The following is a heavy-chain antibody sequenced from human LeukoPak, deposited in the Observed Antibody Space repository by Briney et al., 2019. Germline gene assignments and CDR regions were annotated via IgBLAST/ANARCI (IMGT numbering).Heavy chain of an antibody. Sequence: SETLSLTCTVSGGSISSGGYYWSWIRQHPGKGLEWIGYIYYSGSTYYNPSLKSRVTISVDTSKNQFSLKLSSVTAADTAVYYCARGAVWWYFDLWGRGTLVTVSS. D-gene: IGHD3-16*01. CDR3: ARGAVWWYFDL. CDR1: GGSISSGGYY. V-gene: IGHV4-31*03. J-gene: IGHJ2*01. CDR2: IYYSGST.